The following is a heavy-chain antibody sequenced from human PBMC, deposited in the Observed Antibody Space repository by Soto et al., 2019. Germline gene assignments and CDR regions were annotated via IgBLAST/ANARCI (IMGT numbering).Heavy chain of an antibody. CDR2: IRWNSGSI. D-gene: IGHD4-17*01. CDR1: GFTFDDYA. J-gene: IGHJ4*02. CDR3: AKDSHGDPRLADY. V-gene: IGHV3-9*01. Sequence: EVQLVESGGGLVQPGRSLRLSCAASGFTFDDYAMHWVRQAPGKGLEWVSGIRWNSGSIGYADSVKGRFTISRDNAKNSLYLQMNSLSAEDTALYYCAKDSHGDPRLADYWGQGTLVTVSS.